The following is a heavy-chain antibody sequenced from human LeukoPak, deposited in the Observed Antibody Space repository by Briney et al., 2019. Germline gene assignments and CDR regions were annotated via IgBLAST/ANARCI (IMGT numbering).Heavy chain of an antibody. CDR2: IYSGGTT. CDR3: ARSSGVYLYFDY. V-gene: IGHV3-53*01. Sequence: GGSLRLSCAASGFTVSSSYMSWVRQAPGKGLDWVSVIYSGGTTYYANSVKGRFTISRDDSKNTMYLQMNSLRAEDTAVYFCARSSGVYLYFDYWGQGTLVTVSS. J-gene: IGHJ4*02. D-gene: IGHD1-26*01. CDR1: GFTVSSSY.